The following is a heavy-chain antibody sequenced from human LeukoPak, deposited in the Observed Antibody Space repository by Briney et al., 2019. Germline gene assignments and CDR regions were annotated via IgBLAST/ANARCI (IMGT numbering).Heavy chain of an antibody. CDR1: GGTFSRCA. CDR3: ARSYYYDSSGYRGFDY. D-gene: IGHD3-22*01. V-gene: IGHV1-69*05. J-gene: IGHJ4*02. CDR2: IIPIFGTA. Sequence: SVKVSCKASGGTFSRCAISWVRQAPGQGLEWMGGIIPIFGTANYAQKFQGRVTITTDESTSTAYMELSSLRSEDTAVYYCARSYYYDSSGYRGFDYWGQGTLVTVSS.